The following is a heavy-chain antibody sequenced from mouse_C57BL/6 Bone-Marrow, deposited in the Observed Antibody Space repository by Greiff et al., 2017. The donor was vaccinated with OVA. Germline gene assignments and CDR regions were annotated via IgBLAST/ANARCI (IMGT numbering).Heavy chain of an antibody. CDR1: GISITTGNYR. Sequence: VQLQQSGPGLVKPSQTVFLTCTVTGISITTGNYRWSWIRQFPGNKLEWIGYIYYSGTITYNPSLTSRTTITRDTPKNQFFLEMNSLTAEDTATYYCARVGGYPYAMDYWGQGTSVTVSS. CDR3: ARVGGYPYAMDY. J-gene: IGHJ4*01. D-gene: IGHD2-2*01. V-gene: IGHV3-5*01. CDR2: IYYSGTI.